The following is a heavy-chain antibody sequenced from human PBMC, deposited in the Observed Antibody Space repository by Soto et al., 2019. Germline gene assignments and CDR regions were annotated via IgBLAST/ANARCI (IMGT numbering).Heavy chain of an antibody. CDR2: ISSSGGTI. CDR3: ARASSPRDPWLDY. V-gene: IGHV3-11*01. J-gene: IGHJ4*02. D-gene: IGHD5-18*01. CDR1: GFTFSDDY. Sequence: GSLRLSCGASGFTFSDDYMSWIRQAPGKGLEWVSYISSSGGTIYYADSVKGRFTISRDNAKNSLFLQMNSLRADDTAVYYCARASSPRDPWLDYWGQGTLVTVSS.